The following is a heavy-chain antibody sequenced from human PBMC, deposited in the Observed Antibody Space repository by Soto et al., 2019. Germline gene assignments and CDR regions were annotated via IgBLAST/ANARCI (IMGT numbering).Heavy chain of an antibody. CDR1: GFTLSSYW. V-gene: IGHV3-74*01. J-gene: IGHJ6*02. Sequence: EVQLVESGGGLVQPGGSLRLSCAASGFTLSSYWMHWVRQAPGKGLVWVSRIRREGSSTAYADSVKGRFTISRDNAKNTLKLQMNSLRAEDTAVYYCTRGQAGPYGMDVWGQGTTVTVSS. CDR3: TRGQAGPYGMDV. CDR2: IRREGSST.